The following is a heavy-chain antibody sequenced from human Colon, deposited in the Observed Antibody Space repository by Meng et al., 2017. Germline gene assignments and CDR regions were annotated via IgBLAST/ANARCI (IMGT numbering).Heavy chain of an antibody. Sequence: SETLSLTCTVSGDSISSGSYFWSWIRQPAGKGLEWIGRIYTSGSNNYNPSLESPVTISVDTSRNQFSLKLISVTAADTAVYYCARAVVRGVDADAFDIWGQGTVVTVSS. CDR1: GDSISSGSYF. V-gene: IGHV4-61*02. J-gene: IGHJ3*02. CDR2: IYTSGSN. D-gene: IGHD3-10*01. CDR3: ARAVVRGVDADAFDI.